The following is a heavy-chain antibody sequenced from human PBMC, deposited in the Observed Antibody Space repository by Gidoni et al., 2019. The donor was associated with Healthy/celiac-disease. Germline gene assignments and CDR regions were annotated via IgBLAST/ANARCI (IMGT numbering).Heavy chain of an antibody. Sequence: QVQLQESGPGLVKPSQTLSLTCTVSGGSISSVGYYWSWIRQHPGKGLEWIGYIYYSGSTCYNPSLKSRVTISVDTSKNQFSLKLSSVTAADTAVYYCVGSLLGAFDIWGQGTMVTVSS. J-gene: IGHJ3*02. CDR2: IYYSGST. D-gene: IGHD2-15*01. V-gene: IGHV4-31*03. CDR3: VGSLLGAFDI. CDR1: GGSISSVGYY.